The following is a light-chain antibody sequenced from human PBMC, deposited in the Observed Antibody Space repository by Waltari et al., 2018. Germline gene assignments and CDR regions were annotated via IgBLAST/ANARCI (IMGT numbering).Light chain of an antibody. J-gene: IGLJ2*01. Sequence: QSALTQPASVSGSPGQSLTISCTGTSSDVGAYNYVSWYQQHPVRAPRLRIFGVTIRPVGVSIRFAGANSGNTASLTISGLQPEDEAYYYCSSYTTSDTLVFAGGTKLTVL. CDR1: SSDVGAYNY. V-gene: IGLV2-14*03. CDR3: SSYTTSDTLV. CDR2: GVT.